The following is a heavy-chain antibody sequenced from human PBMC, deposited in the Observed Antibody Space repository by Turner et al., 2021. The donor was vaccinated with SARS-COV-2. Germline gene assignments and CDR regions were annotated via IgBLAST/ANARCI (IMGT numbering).Heavy chain of an antibody. CDR1: GYTLTELS. Sequence: QVQLVRSGAEVQTPGASVKVSCEVSGYTLTELSMHWVRQAPGKGLEWMGGFDPEDGETIYAQKFQGRVTMTEDTSTDTAYMELSSLGSEDTAVYYCATTLVTLIGDWYFDLWGRGTLVTVSS. CDR2: FDPEDGET. J-gene: IGHJ2*01. V-gene: IGHV1-24*01. D-gene: IGHD3-22*01. CDR3: ATTLVTLIGDWYFDL.